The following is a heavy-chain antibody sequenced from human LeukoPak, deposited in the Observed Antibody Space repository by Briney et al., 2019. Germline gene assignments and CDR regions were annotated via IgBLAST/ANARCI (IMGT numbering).Heavy chain of an antibody. CDR3: AKSGHSSSRIDY. Sequence: RTGGSLRLSCAASGFTFSSYAMSWVRQAPGKGLEWVSAISGSGGSTYYADSVKGRFTISRDNSKNTLYLQMNSLRAEDTAVYYCAKSGHSSSRIDYWGQGTLVTVSS. V-gene: IGHV3-23*01. CDR1: GFTFSSYA. D-gene: IGHD6-13*01. J-gene: IGHJ4*02. CDR2: ISGSGGST.